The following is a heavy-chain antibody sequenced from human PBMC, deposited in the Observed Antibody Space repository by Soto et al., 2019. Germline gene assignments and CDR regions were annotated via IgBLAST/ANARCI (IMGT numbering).Heavy chain of an antibody. CDR3: AGGCSSTSCYGGNGMDV. CDR1: GFTFSDYY. V-gene: IGHV3-11*06. Sequence: GGSLRLSCAASGFTFSDYYMSWIRQAPGKGLEWVSYISSSSSYTNYADSVKGRFTISRDNAKNSLYLQMNSLRAEDTAVYYCAGGCSSTSCYGGNGMDVWGQGTTVTVSS. J-gene: IGHJ6*02. D-gene: IGHD2-2*01. CDR2: ISSSSSYT.